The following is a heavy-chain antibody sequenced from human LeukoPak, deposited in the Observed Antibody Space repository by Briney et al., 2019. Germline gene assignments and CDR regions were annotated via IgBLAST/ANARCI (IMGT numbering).Heavy chain of an antibody. CDR2: MNPNSGNT. J-gene: IGHJ4*02. CDR1: GGTFSSYA. Sequence: ASVKVSCKASGGTFSSYAISWVRQAPGQGLEWMGWMNPNSGNTGYAQKFQGRVTMTRNTSISTAYMELSSLRSEDTAVYYCARGQVGYWGQGTLVTVSS. D-gene: IGHD1-26*01. CDR3: ARGQVGY. V-gene: IGHV1-8*02.